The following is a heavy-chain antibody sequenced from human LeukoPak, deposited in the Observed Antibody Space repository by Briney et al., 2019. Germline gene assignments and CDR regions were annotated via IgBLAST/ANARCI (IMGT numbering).Heavy chain of an antibody. CDR2: ISSSSSYI. D-gene: IGHD6-13*01. CDR3: ARSGHSSSWHLNYY. Sequence: PGGSLRLSCAASGFTFSSYSMNWVRQAPGKGLEWVSFISSSSSYIYYADSVKGRFTISRDNAKNSLYLQMNSLRAEDTAVYYCARSGHSSSWHLNYYWGQGTLVTVSS. CDR1: GFTFSSYS. V-gene: IGHV3-21*01. J-gene: IGHJ4*02.